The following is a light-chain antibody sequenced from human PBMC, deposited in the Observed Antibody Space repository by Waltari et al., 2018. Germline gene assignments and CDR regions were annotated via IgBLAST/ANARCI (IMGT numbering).Light chain of an antibody. V-gene: IGKV1-6*01. CDR1: QGVRID. CDR2: AAR. J-gene: IGKJ1*01. Sequence: AIQMTQSPSSLSASVGDRVIISCRASQGVRIDVGWYQQKAGKAPKLLIYAARSLQSGVPSRFSGSGSGTDFTLSISSLQPEDVATYYCQQSYSAPWTFGQGTKVEIK. CDR3: QQSYSAPWT.